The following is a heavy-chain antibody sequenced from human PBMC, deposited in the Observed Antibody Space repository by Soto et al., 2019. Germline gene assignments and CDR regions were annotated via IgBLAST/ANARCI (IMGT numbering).Heavy chain of an antibody. Sequence: SETLSLTCIVSGGSLSNYYWSWIRQPTGKGLEWIGRIYTGGSINQNPSLKSRVTMSVDTSKQQFSLKLTSVTAADTAVYYCARDLDSSGFSPDWFGPWGQGTLVPVSS. CDR2: IYTGGSI. J-gene: IGHJ5*02. CDR1: GGSLSNYY. V-gene: IGHV4-4*07. CDR3: ARDLDSSGFSPDWFGP. D-gene: IGHD3-22*01.